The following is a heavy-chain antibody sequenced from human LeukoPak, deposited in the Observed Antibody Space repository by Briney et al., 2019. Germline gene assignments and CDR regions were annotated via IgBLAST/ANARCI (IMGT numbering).Heavy chain of an antibody. CDR2: INHSGST. Sequence: SETLSLTCAVYGGSFSGYYWSWIRQPPGKGLEWIGEINHSGSTNYNPSLKSRVTISVDTSKNQFSLKLSSVTAADTAVYYCARDLTSIAVAGTEFDYWGQGTLVTVSS. J-gene: IGHJ4*02. D-gene: IGHD6-19*01. CDR1: GGSFSGYY. CDR3: ARDLTSIAVAGTEFDY. V-gene: IGHV4-34*01.